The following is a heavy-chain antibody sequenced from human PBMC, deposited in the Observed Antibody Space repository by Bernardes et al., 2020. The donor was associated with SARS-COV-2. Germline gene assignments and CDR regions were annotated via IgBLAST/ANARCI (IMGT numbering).Heavy chain of an antibody. CDR1: GGSISSYY. Sequence: SETLSLTCTVSGGSISSYYWSWIRQPPGKGLEWIGYIYGGSTNYNPALKSRVTISEDTSKNQFSLNVNSVTAADTAVYYCARQTVLFWFGESAGPSNFDYWGQGALGTVSS. J-gene: IGHJ4*02. CDR2: IYGGST. V-gene: IGHV4-59*08. D-gene: IGHD3-10*01. CDR3: ARQTVLFWFGESAGPSNFDY.